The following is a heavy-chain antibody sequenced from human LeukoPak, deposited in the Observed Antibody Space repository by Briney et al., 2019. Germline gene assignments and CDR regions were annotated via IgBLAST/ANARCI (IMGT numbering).Heavy chain of an antibody. CDR2: IYYSGST. Sequence: SETLSLTCTVSGGSITSSSYYWGWIRQPPGKGLEWIGSIYYSGSTYYNPSLKSRVTISVDTSKNQFSLKLSSVTAADTAVYYCARGYSSSSFYGFDYWGQGTLVTVSS. J-gene: IGHJ4*02. CDR3: ARGYSSSSFYGFDY. CDR1: GGSITSSSYY. D-gene: IGHD6-6*01. V-gene: IGHV4-39*07.